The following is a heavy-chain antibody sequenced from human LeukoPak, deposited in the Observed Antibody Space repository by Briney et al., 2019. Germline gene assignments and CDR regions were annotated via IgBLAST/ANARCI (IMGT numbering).Heavy chain of an antibody. V-gene: IGHV3-30*02. CDR3: ARVTFGYFDY. CDR2: IRYDGSNK. CDR1: DFTFNTYG. D-gene: IGHD3-16*01. J-gene: IGHJ4*02. Sequence: GGSLRLSCAASDFTFNTYGMHWVRQAPGKGLEWVAFIRYDGSNKDYADSVKGRFTISRDNSKNTLSLQMNSLRAEDTAVYYCARVTFGYFDYWGQGTLVTVSS.